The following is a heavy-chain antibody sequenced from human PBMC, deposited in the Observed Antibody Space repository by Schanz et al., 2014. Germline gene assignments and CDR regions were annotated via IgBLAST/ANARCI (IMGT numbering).Heavy chain of an antibody. CDR1: GYTFTGYY. V-gene: IGHV1-2*06. CDR3: ARGNTIFGVVILGWLDP. CDR2: INPNSGAT. D-gene: IGHD3-3*01. J-gene: IGHJ5*02. Sequence: QVQLVQSGAEVKKPGASVKVSCQASGYTFTGYYMHWVRQAPGQGLEWMGQINPNSGATIYAQNFQGRVTMTRDTSISTVYMELSSLRSEDTAIYYCARGNTIFGVVILGWLDPWGQGTLVTVSS.